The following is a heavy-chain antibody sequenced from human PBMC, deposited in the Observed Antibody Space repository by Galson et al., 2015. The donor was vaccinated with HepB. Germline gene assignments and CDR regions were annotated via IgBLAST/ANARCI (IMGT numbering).Heavy chain of an antibody. CDR3: ARDSAPPMAPDSYDAFDI. CDR1: GFTFSSYA. J-gene: IGHJ3*02. D-gene: IGHD1-14*01. V-gene: IGHV3-30*04. CDR2: ISYDGSNK. Sequence: SLRLSCAASGFTFSSYAMHWVRQAPGKGLEWVAVISYDGSNKYYADSVKGRFTISRDNSKNTLYLQMNSLRAEDTAVYYCARDSAPPMAPDSYDAFDIWGQGTMVTVSS.